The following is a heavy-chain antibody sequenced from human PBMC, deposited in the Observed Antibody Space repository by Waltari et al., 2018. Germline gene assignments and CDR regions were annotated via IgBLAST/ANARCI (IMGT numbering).Heavy chain of an antibody. CDR1: GGSIRSSSSY. Sequence: QLQLQESGPGLVKPSETLSLTCTVSGGSIRSSSSYWGWIRQPPGKGLEWIGSIYYSGTTYYNPSLKSRVTISVDTSKNQFSLKLSSVTAADTAVYYCATPTFPYSGDFDYWGQGTLVTVSS. J-gene: IGHJ4*02. CDR2: IYYSGTT. V-gene: IGHV4-39*01. CDR3: ATPTFPYSGDFDY. D-gene: IGHD1-26*01.